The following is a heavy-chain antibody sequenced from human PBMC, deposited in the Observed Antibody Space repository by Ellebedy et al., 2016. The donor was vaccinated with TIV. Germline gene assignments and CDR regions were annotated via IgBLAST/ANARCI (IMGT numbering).Heavy chain of an antibody. Sequence: ASVKVSXXASGYTFTGYYMHWVRQAPGQGLEWMGWINPNSGGTNYAQKFQGWVTMTRDTSISTAYMELSRLRSDDTAVYYCARGGQYSGYDERDYYYYGMDVWGQGTTVTVSS. CDR3: ARGGQYSGYDERDYYYYGMDV. V-gene: IGHV1-2*04. CDR1: GYTFTGYY. D-gene: IGHD5-12*01. CDR2: INPNSGGT. J-gene: IGHJ6*02.